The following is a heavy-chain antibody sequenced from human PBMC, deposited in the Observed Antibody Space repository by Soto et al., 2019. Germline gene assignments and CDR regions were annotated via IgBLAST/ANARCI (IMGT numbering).Heavy chain of an antibody. J-gene: IGHJ4*02. CDR1: GFTFTNAW. D-gene: IGHD1-26*01. CDR3: VTGLRSASLDF. Sequence: EVQLVESGGGLVKPGGSRRLSCVASGFTFTNAWMTWVRQAPGKGLEWAGRLKGKADGGTINYAAPVKGRFTISRDDSKNTLYLEMNSLKTEDTAVYYCVTGLRSASLDFWGQGTLVTVSS. CDR2: LKGKADGGTI. V-gene: IGHV3-15*01.